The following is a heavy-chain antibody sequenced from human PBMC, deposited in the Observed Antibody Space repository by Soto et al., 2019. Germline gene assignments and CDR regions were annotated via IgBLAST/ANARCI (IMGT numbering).Heavy chain of an antibody. V-gene: IGHV1-18*01. Sequence: GASVKVSCKASGYTFTSYGISWVRQAPGQGLERIGWISAYNGNTNYAQKLQGRVTMTTDTSTSTAYMELRSLRSDDTAVYYCARVESGFTIFGVVTYYYGMDVWGQGTTVTVSS. CDR1: GYTFTSYG. CDR2: ISAYNGNT. J-gene: IGHJ6*02. D-gene: IGHD3-3*01. CDR3: ARVESGFTIFGVVTYYYGMDV.